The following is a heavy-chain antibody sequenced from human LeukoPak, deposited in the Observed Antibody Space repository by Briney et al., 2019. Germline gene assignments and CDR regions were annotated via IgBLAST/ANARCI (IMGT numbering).Heavy chain of an antibody. J-gene: IGHJ5*02. V-gene: IGHV4-4*09. CDR1: GGSISSYY. Sequence: SETLSLTCTVSGGSISSYYWSWIRQPPGKGLEWIGYIYTSGSTNYNPSLKSRVTISVDTSKNQFSLKLSSVTAADTAVYYCARQVVAGQLPYNCFDPWGQGTLVTVSS. CDR3: ARQVVAGQLPYNCFDP. D-gene: IGHD2-2*01. CDR2: IYTSGST.